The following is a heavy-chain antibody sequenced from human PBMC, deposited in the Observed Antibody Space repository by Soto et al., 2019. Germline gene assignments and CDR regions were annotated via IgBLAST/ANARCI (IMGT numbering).Heavy chain of an antibody. V-gene: IGHV1-69*01. CDR2: IIPIFRTP. J-gene: IGHJ6*02. Sequence: QVQLVQSGAEVKKPGSSVKVSCKASGGTFISNAISWVRLAPGQGLDWMGGIIPIFRTPRYAQKFQGRVTITADESTSTAYMELSSLTSEDTAVYYCAKPSRYNAYDSDCYREMEVWGQGTTVSGSS. CDR3: AKPSRYNAYDSDCYREMEV. D-gene: IGHD2-21*02. CDR1: GGTFISNA.